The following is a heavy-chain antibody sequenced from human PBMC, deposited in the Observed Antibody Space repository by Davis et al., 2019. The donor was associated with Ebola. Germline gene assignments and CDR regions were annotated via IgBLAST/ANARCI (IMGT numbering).Heavy chain of an antibody. D-gene: IGHD3-10*01. Sequence: SVKVSCKASGGFFSSFAISWVRQAPGQGLEWMGGIIPSLGTADYPQKFQGRLTIAADESTYTAYMELTSLKSDDTAVYYCVRGGSGRGPRLIGWFDPWGQGTLVTVSS. CDR1: GGFFSSFA. J-gene: IGHJ5*02. CDR3: VRGGSGRGPRLIGWFDP. CDR2: IIPSLGTA. V-gene: IGHV1-69*13.